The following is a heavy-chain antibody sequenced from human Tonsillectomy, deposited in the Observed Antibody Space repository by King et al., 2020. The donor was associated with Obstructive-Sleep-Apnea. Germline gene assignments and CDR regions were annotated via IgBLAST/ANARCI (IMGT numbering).Heavy chain of an antibody. V-gene: IGHV4-59*08. CDR1: GGSISNYY. CDR3: ARHRGVEDYGGYGDFFDY. CDR2: MYYSGNT. J-gene: IGHJ4*02. Sequence: VQLQESGPGLVKPSETLSLTCTVSGGSISNYYWSWIRQPPGKGLEWIGYMYYSGNTNFNPSLKSRVTISADTSKIQFPLRLSSVTAADTAVYYCARHRGVEDYGGYGDFFDYWAREPWSPSPQ. D-gene: IGHD5-12*01.